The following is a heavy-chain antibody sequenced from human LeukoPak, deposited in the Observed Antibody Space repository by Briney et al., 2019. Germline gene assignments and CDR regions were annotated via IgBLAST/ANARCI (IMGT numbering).Heavy chain of an antibody. CDR2: INPNSGGT. Sequence: ASVKVSCKASGYTFTSYGISWVRQAPGQGLEWMGWINPNSGGTNYAQKFQGRVTMTRDTSISTAYMELSRLRSDDTAVYYCARGIVGAPVNYWGQGTLVTVSS. CDR1: GYTFTSYG. D-gene: IGHD1-26*01. CDR3: ARGIVGAPVNY. V-gene: IGHV1-2*02. J-gene: IGHJ4*02.